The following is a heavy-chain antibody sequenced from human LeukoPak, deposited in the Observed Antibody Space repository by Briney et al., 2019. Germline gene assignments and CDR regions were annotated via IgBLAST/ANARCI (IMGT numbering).Heavy chain of an antibody. Sequence: PGGSLRLSCAASGFTFSSYAMSWVRQAPGKGLEWVSTLSNTGIATYYADSVKSRFTISRDNYENTLFLQMNYLRAEDTATYYCAKVPYSDYGSGRPPFMDVWGQGTTVAVSS. CDR3: AKVPYSDYGSGRPPFMDV. CDR2: LSNTGIAT. V-gene: IGHV3-23*01. D-gene: IGHD3-10*01. CDR1: GFTFSSYA. J-gene: IGHJ6*02.